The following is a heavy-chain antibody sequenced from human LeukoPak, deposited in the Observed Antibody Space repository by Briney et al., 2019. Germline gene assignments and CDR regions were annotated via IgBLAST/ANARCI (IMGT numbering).Heavy chain of an antibody. CDR2: IRSSGTSI. J-gene: IGHJ6*02. Sequence: GGSLRLSCAASGFIFSSCNMNWVRQAPGKGLEWVSFIRSSGTSIYYADSMKGRFTISRDNAKNSLYLQMNSLRAEDTAIYYCARGSGSSVDFYGLDVWGQGTTVSVSS. CDR3: ARGSGSSVDFYGLDV. V-gene: IGHV3-21*01. CDR1: GFIFSSCN. D-gene: IGHD1-26*01.